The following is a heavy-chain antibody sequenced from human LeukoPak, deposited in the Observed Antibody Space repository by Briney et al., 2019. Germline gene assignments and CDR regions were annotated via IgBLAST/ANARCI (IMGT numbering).Heavy chain of an antibody. J-gene: IGHJ3*02. V-gene: IGHV4-39*01. CDR1: GRSISSSSYY. Sequence: PSETLSLTCTVSGRSISSSSYYWGWIRQPPGNGLEWIGSIYYSGSTYYNPSLKSRVTISVDTSKNQFSLKLSSVTAADTAVYYCARGRGGIVVVPAADAFDIWGQGTMVTVSS. D-gene: IGHD2-2*01. CDR2: IYYSGST. CDR3: ARGRGGIVVVPAADAFDI.